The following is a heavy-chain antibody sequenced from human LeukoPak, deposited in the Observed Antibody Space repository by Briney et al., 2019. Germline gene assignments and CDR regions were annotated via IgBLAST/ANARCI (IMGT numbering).Heavy chain of an antibody. J-gene: IGHJ4*02. CDR3: ARRGSDYVWGSFDY. V-gene: IGHV4-59*08. D-gene: IGHD3-16*01. Sequence: SETLSLTCTVSGGSISSYYWSWIRQPPGKGLGWIGYIYYSGSTNYNPSLKSRVTISVDTSKNQFSLKLSSVTAADTAVYYCARRGSDYVWGSFDYWGQGTLVTVSS. CDR2: IYYSGST. CDR1: GGSISSYY.